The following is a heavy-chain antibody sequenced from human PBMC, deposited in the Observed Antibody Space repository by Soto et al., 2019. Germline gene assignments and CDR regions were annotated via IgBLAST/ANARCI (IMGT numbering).Heavy chain of an antibody. V-gene: IGHV3-33*01. D-gene: IGHD4-4*01. CDR3: ARPYSNYGMDV. Sequence: QVQLVESGGGVVQPGRSLRLSCAASGFTFSSYGMHWVRQAPGKGLEWVAVIWYDGSNKYYADSVKGRFTISRDNSKNTLYLQMNSLRAEATAVYYCARPYSNYGMDVWGQGTTVTVSS. CDR2: IWYDGSNK. CDR1: GFTFSSYG. J-gene: IGHJ6*02.